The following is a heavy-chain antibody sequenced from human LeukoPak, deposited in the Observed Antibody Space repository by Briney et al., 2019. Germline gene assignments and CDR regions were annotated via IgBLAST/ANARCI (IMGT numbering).Heavy chain of an antibody. CDR2: IYYSGGT. Sequence: PSETLSLTCTVSGGSINYYYWMWIRQPPGKGLEWIGYIYYSGGTHYNPSLKSRVTMLVDTSKNQFSLKLSSVTAADTAVYYCARRGRDGYRNWFDPWGQGTLVTVSS. CDR1: GGSINYYY. CDR3: ARRGRDGYRNWFDP. D-gene: IGHD5-24*01. V-gene: IGHV4-59*08. J-gene: IGHJ5*02.